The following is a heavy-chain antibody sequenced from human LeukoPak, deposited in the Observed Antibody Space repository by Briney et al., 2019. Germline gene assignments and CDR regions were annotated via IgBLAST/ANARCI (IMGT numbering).Heavy chain of an antibody. CDR1: GFTFSTYA. Sequence: PGGSLRLSCVASGFTFSTYAMHWVRQAPGKGLEWVAVILYDGNNKYYADSVKGRFTISRDNSKNTLYLQMNSLRAEDTAVYYCAREGSGRTAYNDGLDVWGQGTMVTVSS. D-gene: IGHD3-10*01. CDR3: AREGSGRTAYNDGLDV. J-gene: IGHJ3*01. V-gene: IGHV3-30-3*01. CDR2: ILYDGNNK.